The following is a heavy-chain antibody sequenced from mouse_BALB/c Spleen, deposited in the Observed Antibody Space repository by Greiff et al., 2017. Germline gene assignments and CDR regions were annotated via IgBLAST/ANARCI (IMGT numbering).Heavy chain of an antibody. V-gene: IGHV5-4*02. J-gene: IGHJ4*01. CDR3: ARDRGGYYDYAMDY. CDR1: GFTFSDYY. Sequence: EVQLVESGGGLVKPGGSLKLSCAASGFTFSDYYMYWVRQTPEKRLEWVATISDGGSYTYYPDSVKGRFTISRDNAKNNLYLQMSSLKSEDTAMYYCARDRGGYYDYAMDYWGQGTSVTVSS. D-gene: IGHD2-3*01. CDR2: ISDGGSYT.